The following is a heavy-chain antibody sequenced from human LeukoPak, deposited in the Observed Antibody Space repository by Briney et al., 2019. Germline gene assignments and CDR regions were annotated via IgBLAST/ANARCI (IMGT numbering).Heavy chain of an antibody. V-gene: IGHV3-23*01. Sequence: GGSLRLSCEASGFTFSSYYMIWVREAPGKGLEWVSVISVSGDWTYYADSVKGRFTISRDNSKNTLYLQMNSLRAEDTAVYYCANYRQSITAAGNSREFADYWGQGTLVTVSS. CDR2: ISVSGDWT. J-gene: IGHJ4*02. CDR3: ANYRQSITAAGNSREFADY. D-gene: IGHD6-13*01. CDR1: GFTFSSYY.